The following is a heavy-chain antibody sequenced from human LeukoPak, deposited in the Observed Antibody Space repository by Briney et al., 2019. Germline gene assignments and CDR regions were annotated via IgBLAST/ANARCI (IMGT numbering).Heavy chain of an antibody. V-gene: IGHV1-46*01. J-gene: IGHJ4*02. Sequence: ASVKVSCKASGYTFASYYMHWVRQAPGQGLEWMGIINPSGGSTDYAQKFQGRVTMTRDTATSTVYTELSSLRSEDTAVYYCAKAAPRSNNQLDYWGQGTLVTVSS. CDR2: INPSGGST. CDR1: GYTFASYY. D-gene: IGHD1-14*01. CDR3: AKAAPRSNNQLDY.